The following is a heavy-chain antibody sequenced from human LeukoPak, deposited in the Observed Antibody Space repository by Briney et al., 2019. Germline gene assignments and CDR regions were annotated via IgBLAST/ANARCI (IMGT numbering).Heavy chain of an antibody. CDR3: ARDSRPYYYDSSGSDAFDI. V-gene: IGHV1-46*01. Sequence: ASVKVSCKASGYTFTSYYMHWVRQAPGQGLEWMGIINPSGGSTSYAQKFQGRVTMTRDMSTSTVYMELSSLRSEDTAVYYCARDSRPYYYDSSGSDAFDIWGQGTMVTVSS. D-gene: IGHD3-22*01. J-gene: IGHJ3*02. CDR2: INPSGGST. CDR1: GYTFTSYY.